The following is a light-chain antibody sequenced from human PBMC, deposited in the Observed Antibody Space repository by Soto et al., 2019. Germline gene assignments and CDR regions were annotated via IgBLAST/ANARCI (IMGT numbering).Light chain of an antibody. J-gene: IGKJ2*01. CDR2: DAA. CDR3: EQYNIGYT. CDR1: QSINKW. V-gene: IGKV1-5*01. Sequence: IQMTQSPSTLSASVGDRVTITCRASQSINKWVAWYQQKSGRAPKLLIYDAATLQSGVPSRFSGTGSGTDFSRTISSLHTEDFATYYCEQYNIGYTFGQGTMLDI.